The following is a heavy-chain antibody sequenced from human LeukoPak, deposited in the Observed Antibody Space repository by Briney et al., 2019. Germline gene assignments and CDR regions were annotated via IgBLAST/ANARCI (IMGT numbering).Heavy chain of an antibody. CDR3: ARDVGGDCSFDY. J-gene: IGHJ4*01. Sequence: RASVKVPCKASGYTFTSYAMHWVRQAPGQRLEWMGWINAGNGNTKYSQKFQGRVTITRDTSASTAYMELSSLRSEDTAVYYCARDVGGDCSFDYWGHGTLVTVSS. D-gene: IGHD2-21*02. V-gene: IGHV1-3*01. CDR2: INAGNGNT. CDR1: GYTFTSYA.